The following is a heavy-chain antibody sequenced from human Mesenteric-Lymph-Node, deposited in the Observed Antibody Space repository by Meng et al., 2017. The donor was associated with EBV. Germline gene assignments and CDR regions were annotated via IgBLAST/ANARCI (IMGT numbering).Heavy chain of an antibody. J-gene: IGHJ4*02. D-gene: IGHD3-10*01. V-gene: IGHV4-61*08. CDR2: INHSGST. CDR3: ARPRIRYGSGSYYY. Sequence: GLVAPSATPHAYCIWSVCDVSSGGYYGTRIRQARGKGLEWVGEINHSGSTKYNPSLKSRVTISVDTSKNQISLNLNSVTAADTAVYYCARPRIRYGSGSYYYWGQGTLVTVSS. CDR1: VCDVSSGGYY.